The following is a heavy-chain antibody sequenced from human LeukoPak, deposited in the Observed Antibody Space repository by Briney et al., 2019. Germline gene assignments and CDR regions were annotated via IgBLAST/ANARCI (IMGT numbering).Heavy chain of an antibody. J-gene: IGHJ4*02. V-gene: IGHV1-2*02. Sequence: ASVKVSCTASGYTFTGYYMHWVRQAPGQGLEWMGWINPNSGGTNYAQKFQGRVTMTRDTSISTAYMELSRLRSDDTAVYYCASTSSGWYYFDYWGQGTLVTVSP. D-gene: IGHD6-19*01. CDR2: INPNSGGT. CDR3: ASTSSGWYYFDY. CDR1: GYTFTGYY.